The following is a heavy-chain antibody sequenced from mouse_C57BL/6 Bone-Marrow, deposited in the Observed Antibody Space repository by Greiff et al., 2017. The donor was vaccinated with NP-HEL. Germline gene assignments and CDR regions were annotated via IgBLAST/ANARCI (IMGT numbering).Heavy chain of an antibody. Sequence: VQLQQSGPELVKPGASVKISCKASGYSFTDYNMNWVKQSNGKSLEWIGVINPNYGTTSYNQKFKGKATLTVDQSSSTAYMQLNSLTSEDSAVYYGARRYYGSSYYYAMDYGGQGTSVTVSS. CDR1: GYSFTDYN. CDR3: ARRYYGSSYYYAMDY. CDR2: INPNYGTT. J-gene: IGHJ4*01. D-gene: IGHD1-1*01. V-gene: IGHV1-39*01.